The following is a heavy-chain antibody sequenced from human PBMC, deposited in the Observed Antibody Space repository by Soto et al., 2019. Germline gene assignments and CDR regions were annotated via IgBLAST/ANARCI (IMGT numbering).Heavy chain of an antibody. V-gene: IGHV3-30*04. D-gene: IGHD3-22*01. CDR3: ARDASRDGYT. CDR2: ISHDANQT. Sequence: QVRPVESGGAVVQPGRSLKLSCATSGFVFSRYSMHWVRQSPGKGLEWVAVISHDANQTFYAESVRGRFTISKDRSMNTLFLQMNTLKTEDSATYHCARDASRDGYTWGQGTRVTVSS. J-gene: IGHJ5*02. CDR1: GFVFSRYS.